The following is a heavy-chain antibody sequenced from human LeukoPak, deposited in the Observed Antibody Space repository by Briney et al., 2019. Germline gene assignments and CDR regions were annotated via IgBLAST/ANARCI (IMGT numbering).Heavy chain of an antibody. CDR3: ARGTRYYYFDY. CDR2: IYTSGST. D-gene: IGHD1-14*01. CDR1: SGTINSNY. J-gene: IGHJ4*02. V-gene: IGHV4-4*07. Sequence: SETLSLTCTVASGTINSNYWSRNRQPPGKELEWIGRIYTSGSTNYNPSLKSRITMSVDTTKNQFSLKLSSVTAADTAVYYCARGTRYYYFDYWGQGTLVTVSS.